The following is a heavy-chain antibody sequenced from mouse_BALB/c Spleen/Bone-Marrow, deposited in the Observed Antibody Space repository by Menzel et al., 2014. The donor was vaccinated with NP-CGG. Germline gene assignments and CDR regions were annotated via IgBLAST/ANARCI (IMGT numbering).Heavy chain of an antibody. J-gene: IGHJ4*01. CDR1: GYTFTNYY. CDR2: INPSNGGT. D-gene: IGHD1-1*01. V-gene: IGHV1S81*02. Sequence: QVQLQQSGAELVKPGASVKLSCKASGYTFTNYYIYWVKQRPGQGLEWIGGINPSNGGTKFNEKFKNKATLTIDKSSSTAYIQLSSLTTEDSAVYYCSRHYYSTPCYAMDYWGQGTSVTVSS. CDR3: SRHYYSTPCYAMDY.